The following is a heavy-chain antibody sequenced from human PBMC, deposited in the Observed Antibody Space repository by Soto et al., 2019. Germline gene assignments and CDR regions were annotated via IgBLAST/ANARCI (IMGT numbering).Heavy chain of an antibody. CDR1: GDRVSSNSVA. D-gene: IGHD3-3*01. Sequence: SPTLSLTCAISGDRVSSNSVAWNWIRQYPSRGLDWLGRTYYRAKWYNTYAESVKRRITINPDTSKNQFSLQLQLVTPEDTAVYDCARVGSTIWGMVHYFDYWGQGTLVTVSS. J-gene: IGHJ4*02. V-gene: IGHV6-1*01. CDR3: ARVGSTIWGMVHYFDY. CDR2: TYYRAKWYN.